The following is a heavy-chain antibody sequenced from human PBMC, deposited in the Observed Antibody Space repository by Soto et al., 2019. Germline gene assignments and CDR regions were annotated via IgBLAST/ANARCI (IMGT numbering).Heavy chain of an antibody. J-gene: IGHJ3*02. Sequence: PSETLSLTCTVSGGSVRSYYWSWIRQPPGKGLEWIGYIYYSGSTNHNPSLKGRVTISVDTSKNQFSLKLTSVTAADTAIYYCARLGSSGWLNAFDIWGQGTVVTVSS. V-gene: IGHV4-59*02. CDR3: ARLGSSGWLNAFDI. CDR2: IYYSGST. D-gene: IGHD6-19*01. CDR1: GGSVRSYY.